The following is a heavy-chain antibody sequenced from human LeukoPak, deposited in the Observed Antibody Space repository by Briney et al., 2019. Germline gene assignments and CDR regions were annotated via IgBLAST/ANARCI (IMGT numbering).Heavy chain of an antibody. CDR1: GYTFTDYY. D-gene: IGHD3-3*01. J-gene: IGHJ5*02. CDR3: ARAVFWSGYKWFDP. CDR2: INPNDGDT. V-gene: IGHV1-2*02. Sequence: GASVKVSFKASGYTFTDYYMHWVRQAPGQGVEWMGWINPNDGDTNYAQKFQGRVTMTRDTSISTAHMEVSRLRSDDTAVYYCARAVFWSGYKWFDPGGQGTLVTVS.